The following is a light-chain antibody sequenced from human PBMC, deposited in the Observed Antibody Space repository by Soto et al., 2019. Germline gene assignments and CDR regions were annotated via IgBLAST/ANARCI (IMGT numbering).Light chain of an antibody. CDR1: SGHTTYA. Sequence: QLVLTQSPSTSASLGASVKLTCTLTSGHTTYAITWHQQQPEKGPRYLMRVNIDGSHSKGDGIPDRFSGSSSGAERYLTISSLQSEDEADYYCQTWGTGGHWVFGEGTKLTVL. V-gene: IGLV4-69*02. J-gene: IGLJ3*02. CDR3: QTWGTGGHWV. CDR2: VNIDGSH.